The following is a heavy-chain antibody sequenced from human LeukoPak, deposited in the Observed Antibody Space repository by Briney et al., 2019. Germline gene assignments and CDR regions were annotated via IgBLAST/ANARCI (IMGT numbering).Heavy chain of an antibody. D-gene: IGHD2-21*02. CDR2: IIPILGIA. CDR1: GYTFTSYG. J-gene: IGHJ4*02. Sequence: SVKVSCKASGYTFTSYGISWVRQAPGQGLEWMGRIIPILGIANYAQKFQGRVTITADKSTSTAYMELSSLRSEDTAVYYCARDGSHYCGGDCYSDYWGQGTLVTVSS. CDR3: ARDGSHYCGGDCYSDY. V-gene: IGHV1-69*04.